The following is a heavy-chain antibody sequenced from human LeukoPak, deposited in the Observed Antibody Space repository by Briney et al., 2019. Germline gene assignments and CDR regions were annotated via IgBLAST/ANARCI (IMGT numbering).Heavy chain of an antibody. D-gene: IGHD3-3*01. CDR1: GFTFSTYW. CDR2: INQGGSET. J-gene: IGHJ4*02. Sequence: GGSLRLSCATSGFTFSTYWMTWVRQAPGKGLEWVANINQGGSETHYVDSVKGRFTISRDNAKASLDLQLNSLRVEDTAVYYCARARRPYYDFWSGYSYYFDYWGQGTLVAVSS. CDR3: ARARRPYYDFWSGYSYYFDY. V-gene: IGHV3-7*03.